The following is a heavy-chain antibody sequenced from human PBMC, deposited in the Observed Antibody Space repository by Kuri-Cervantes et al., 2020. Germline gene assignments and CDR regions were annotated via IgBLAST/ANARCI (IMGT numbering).Heavy chain of an antibody. CDR3: ARALHIAVAGNFDY. D-gene: IGHD6-19*01. V-gene: IGHV3-30-3*01. J-gene: IGHJ4*02. Sequence: GGSLRLSCAASGFTFSSYAMHWVRQAPGKGLEWVAVISYDESNKYYADSVKGRFTISRDNSKNTLYLQMNSLRAEDTAVYYCARALHIAVAGNFDYWGQGTLVTVSS. CDR2: ISYDESNK. CDR1: GFTFSSYA.